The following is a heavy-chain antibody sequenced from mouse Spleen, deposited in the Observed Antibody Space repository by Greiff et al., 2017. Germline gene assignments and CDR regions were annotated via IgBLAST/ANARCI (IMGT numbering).Heavy chain of an antibody. J-gene: IGHJ2*01. D-gene: IGHD2-1*01. CDR3: ARYPTRNYYFDY. V-gene: IGHV7-3*01. CDR2: IRNKANGYTT. CDR1: GFTFTDYY. Sequence: EVQRVESGGGLVQPGGSLSLSCAASGFTFTDYYMSWVRQPPGKALEWLGFIRNKANGYTTEYSASVKGRFTISRDNSQSILYLQMNALRAEDSATYYCARYPTRNYYFDYWGQGTTLTVSS.